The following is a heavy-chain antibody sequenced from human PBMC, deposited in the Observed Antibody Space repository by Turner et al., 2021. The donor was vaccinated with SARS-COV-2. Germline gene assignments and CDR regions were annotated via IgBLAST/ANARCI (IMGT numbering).Heavy chain of an antibody. J-gene: IGHJ4*02. CDR1: RYTFTSYY. Sequence: QVQLVQSGAAVKKPGASVKVSCKASRYTFTSYYRHWVRQAPGQGLEWMGIINPSGGSTSYAQKFQGRVTMTRDTSTSTVYMELSSLRSEDTAVYYCARDIVLIPATYGFDYWGQGTLVTVSS. D-gene: IGHD2-2*01. V-gene: IGHV1-46*01. CDR3: ARDIVLIPATYGFDY. CDR2: INPSGGST.